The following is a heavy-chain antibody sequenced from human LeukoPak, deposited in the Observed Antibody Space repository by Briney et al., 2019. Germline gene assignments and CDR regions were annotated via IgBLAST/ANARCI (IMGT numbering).Heavy chain of an antibody. CDR2: IYPDDSDT. D-gene: IGHD5-24*01. J-gene: IGHJ4*02. V-gene: IGHV5-51*01. CDR1: GYSFTTYW. CDR3: ARRRDGYNYYFDY. Sequence: GESLKISCKGSGYSFTTYWIGRVRQMPGKGLEWMGIIYPDDSDTRYSPSFQGQVTISADKSISTAYLQWSSLKASDTAMYYCARRRDGYNYYFDYWGQGTLVTVSS.